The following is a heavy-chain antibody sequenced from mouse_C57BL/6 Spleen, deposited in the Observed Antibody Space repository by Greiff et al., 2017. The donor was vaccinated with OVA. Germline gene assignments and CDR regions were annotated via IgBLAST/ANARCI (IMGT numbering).Heavy chain of an antibody. V-gene: IGHV1-26*01. J-gene: IGHJ3*01. D-gene: IGHD1-1*01. CDR2: INPNNGGT. CDR3: ARGTTVVAKEFAY. Sequence: EVQLQQSGPELVKPGASVKISCKASGYTFTDYYMNWVKQSHGKSLEWIGDINPNNGGTSYNQKFKGKATLTVDKSSSTAYMELRSLTSEDSAVYYCARGTTVVAKEFAYWGQGTLVTVSA. CDR1: GYTFTDYY.